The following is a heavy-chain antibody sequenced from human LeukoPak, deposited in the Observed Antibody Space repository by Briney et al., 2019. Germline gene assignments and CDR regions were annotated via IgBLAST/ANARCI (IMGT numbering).Heavy chain of an antibody. CDR3: ARDQLGYCSSTSCPRKAYYYYGMDV. V-gene: IGHV3-30-3*01. J-gene: IGHJ6*02. CDR1: GFTFSSYA. Sequence: GGSLRLSCAASGFTFSSYAMHWVRQAPGKGLEWVAVIPYDGSNKYYADSVKGRSTISRDNSKNTLYLQMNSLRAEDTAVYYCARDQLGYCSSTSCPRKAYYYYGMDVWGQGTTVTVSS. CDR2: IPYDGSNK. D-gene: IGHD2-2*01.